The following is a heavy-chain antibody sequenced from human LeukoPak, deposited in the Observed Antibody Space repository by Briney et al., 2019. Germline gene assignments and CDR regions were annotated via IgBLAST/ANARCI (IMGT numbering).Heavy chain of an antibody. Sequence: GGSLRLSCAASGFTFSSYAMHWVRQAPGKGLEWVAVISYDGSNKYYADSVKGRFTISRDNSKNTLYLQMNSLRAEDTAVYYCAKDKYNFWSGSNYYYMDVWGKGTTVTVSS. V-gene: IGHV3-30-3*01. D-gene: IGHD3-3*01. CDR1: GFTFSSYA. CDR2: ISYDGSNK. J-gene: IGHJ6*03. CDR3: AKDKYNFWSGSNYYYMDV.